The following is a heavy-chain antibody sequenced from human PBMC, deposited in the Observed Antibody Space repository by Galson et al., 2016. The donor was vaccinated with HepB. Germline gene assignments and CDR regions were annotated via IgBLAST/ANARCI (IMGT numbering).Heavy chain of an antibody. D-gene: IGHD2-2*01. J-gene: IGHJ6*04. CDR3: ANDRLRALVPVVMVNYYYYGMDV. CDR2: ISYDGSYK. CDR1: GFTFSSYG. Sequence: SLRLSCAASGFTFSSYGMHWVRQAPGKGLEWVAVISYDGSYKYYADSVKGRFTISRDNSKNTLYLQMNSLRAEDTAVYYCANDRLRALVPVVMVNYYYYGMDVWGKGTTVTVSS. V-gene: IGHV3-30*18.